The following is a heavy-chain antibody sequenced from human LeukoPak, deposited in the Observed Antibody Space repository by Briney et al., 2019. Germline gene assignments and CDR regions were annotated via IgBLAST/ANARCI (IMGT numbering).Heavy chain of an antibody. CDR3: ARWLELMRNFDW. CDR2: IKQDGSEK. Sequence: LPGGSLRLSCVGSGFTFSDYWMSWVRQAPGKRLEWVANIKQDGSEKDYVDALKGRFTISRDNAKNSLYLQMNSLRAEDTAVYYCARWLELMRNFDWWGQGTLVTVSS. V-gene: IGHV3-7*01. D-gene: IGHD5-24*01. CDR1: GFTFSDYW. J-gene: IGHJ4*02.